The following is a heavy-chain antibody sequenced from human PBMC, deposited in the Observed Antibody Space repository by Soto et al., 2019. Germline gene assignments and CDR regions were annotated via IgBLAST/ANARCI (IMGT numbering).Heavy chain of an antibody. CDR2: INADGRST. V-gene: IGHV3-74*01. D-gene: IGHD3-22*01. Sequence: EVQLVESGGGLVQPGGSLRLSCAASGFTFNSYWMHWVRQAPGKGLVWVSRINADGRSTNYADSVKGRFTISRDNAKNALYLQMNSLSGEDTAVYHCARGGLQGAGNHYNDTWAQETLVTASS. CDR3: ARGGLQGAGNHYNDT. CDR1: GFTFNSYW. J-gene: IGHJ5*02.